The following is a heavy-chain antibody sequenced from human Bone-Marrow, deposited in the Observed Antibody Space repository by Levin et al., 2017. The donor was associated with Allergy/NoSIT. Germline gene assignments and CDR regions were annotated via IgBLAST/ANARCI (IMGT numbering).Heavy chain of an antibody. CDR2: IYPGDSDT. D-gene: IGHD3-22*01. V-gene: IGHV5-51*01. Sequence: KVSCKGSGYSFTSYWIGWVRQMPGKGLEWMGIIYPGDSDTRYSPSFQGQVTISADKSISTAYLQWSSLKASDTAMYYCARHAPDPDYYDMNWGGGGAFDIWGQGTMVTVSS. CDR1: GYSFTSYW. CDR3: ARHAPDPDYYDMNWGGGGAFDI. J-gene: IGHJ3*02.